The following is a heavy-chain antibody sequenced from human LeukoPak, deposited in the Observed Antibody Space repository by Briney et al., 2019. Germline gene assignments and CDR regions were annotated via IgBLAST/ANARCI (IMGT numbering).Heavy chain of an antibody. Sequence: ETLSLTCNVSGGSISRYYWSWVRQAPGKGLEWVSLIYSGGSTFYADSVKGRFTISRDSSKNTLFLQMNSLRADDTAVYYCARGGDWPYYFDYWGQGTLVTVSS. J-gene: IGHJ4*02. D-gene: IGHD3/OR15-3a*01. V-gene: IGHV3-66*01. CDR3: ARGGDWPYYFDY. CDR2: IYSGGST. CDR1: GGSISRYY.